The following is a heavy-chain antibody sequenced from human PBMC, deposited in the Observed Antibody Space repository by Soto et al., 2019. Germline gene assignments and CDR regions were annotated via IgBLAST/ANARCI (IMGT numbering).Heavy chain of an antibody. D-gene: IGHD2-21*02. J-gene: IGHJ1*01. CDR1: GFTFSSYS. Sequence: GGSLRLSCAASGFTFSSYSMNWVRQAPGKGLEWVSYISSSSSTIYYADSVKGRFTISRDNAKNSLYLQMNSLRAEDTAVYYCASEAGNIVVVTAIPHNGFQYWGQGTLVTVSS. CDR2: ISSSSSTI. V-gene: IGHV3-48*04. CDR3: ASEAGNIVVVTAIPHNGFQY.